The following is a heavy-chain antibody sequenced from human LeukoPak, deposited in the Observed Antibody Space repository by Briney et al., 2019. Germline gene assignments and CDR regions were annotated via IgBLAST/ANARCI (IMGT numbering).Heavy chain of an antibody. J-gene: IGHJ5*02. CDR3: ARVHPDYGDYGWFDP. V-gene: IGHV3-53*01. D-gene: IGHD4-17*01. CDR1: GFSVSINY. Sequence: GGSLRLSCGASGFSVSINYMSWVRQAPGKGLEWVSVIFSGGSTYYADSVKGRFTISRDNSKNTLYLQMNSLRAEDTAIYYCARVHPDYGDYGWFDPWGQGTLVTVSS. CDR2: IFSGGST.